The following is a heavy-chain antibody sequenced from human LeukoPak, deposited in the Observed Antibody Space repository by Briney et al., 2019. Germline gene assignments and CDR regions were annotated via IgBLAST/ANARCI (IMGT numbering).Heavy chain of an antibody. CDR2: IYYSGST. Sequence: SETLSLTCTVSGGSISSGDYYWSWIRQPPGKGLEWIGYIYYSGSTYHNPSLKSRVTISVDTSKNQFSLKLSSVTAADTAVYYCARGIAVAGTLDYWGQGTLVTVSS. V-gene: IGHV4-30-4*08. CDR3: ARGIAVAGTLDY. CDR1: GGSISSGDYY. J-gene: IGHJ4*02. D-gene: IGHD6-19*01.